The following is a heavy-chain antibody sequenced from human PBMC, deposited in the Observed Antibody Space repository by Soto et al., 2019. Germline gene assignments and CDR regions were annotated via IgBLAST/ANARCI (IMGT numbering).Heavy chain of an antibody. D-gene: IGHD3-22*01. CDR3: ARGYDSSGYYHTPFDY. V-gene: IGHV1-69*06. J-gene: IGHJ4*02. Sequence: ASVKVSCKASGGTFSSYAISWVRQAPGQGLEWMGGIIPIFGTANYAQKFQGRVTITADKSTSKAYMELSSLRSEDTAVYYCARGYDSSGYYHTPFDYWGQGTLVTVSS. CDR1: GGTFSSYA. CDR2: IIPIFGTA.